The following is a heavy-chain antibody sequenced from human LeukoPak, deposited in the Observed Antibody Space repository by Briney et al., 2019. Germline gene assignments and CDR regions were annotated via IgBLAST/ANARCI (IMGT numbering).Heavy chain of an antibody. V-gene: IGHV3-64D*06. D-gene: IGHD4-23*01. CDR2: ISSDGGST. J-gene: IGHJ4*02. CDR1: GFTISSYA. CDR3: VKDRWVDY. Sequence: GGSLRLSCSVSGFTISSYAMHWVRQAPGKGLEYVSSISSDGGSTFHADSVKGRFSISRDNSKNTLSLQMSSLRAEDTAVYYCVKDRWVDYWGQGTLVTVSS.